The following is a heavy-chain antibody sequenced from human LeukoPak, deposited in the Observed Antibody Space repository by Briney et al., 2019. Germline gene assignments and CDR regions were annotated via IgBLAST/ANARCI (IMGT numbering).Heavy chain of an antibody. V-gene: IGHV1-2*02. D-gene: IGHD3-3*01. CDR2: INPNSGGT. J-gene: IGHJ5*02. CDR3: ARGRQVFGVVNNWLDP. Sequence: ASVKVSCKASGYTFTGYCMHWVRQAPGQGLEWMGWINPNSGGTNYAQKFQGRVTMTRDTSISTAYMELSRLKSDDTAVYYCARGRQVFGVVNNWLDPWGQGTLVTVSS. CDR1: GYTFTGYC.